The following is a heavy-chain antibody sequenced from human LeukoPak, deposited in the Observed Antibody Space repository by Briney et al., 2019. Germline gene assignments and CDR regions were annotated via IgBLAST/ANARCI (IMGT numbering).Heavy chain of an antibody. V-gene: IGHV1-2*04. CDR3: ARVASGSYYNFDY. CDR2: INPNSGGT. CDR1: GHTFTGYY. J-gene: IGHJ4*02. D-gene: IGHD3-10*01. Sequence: ASVKVSCKASGHTFTGYYMHWVRQAPGQGLEWMGWINPNSGGTNYAQKFQGWVTMTRDTSISTAYMELSRLRSDDTAVYYCARVASGSYYNFDYWGQGTLVTVSS.